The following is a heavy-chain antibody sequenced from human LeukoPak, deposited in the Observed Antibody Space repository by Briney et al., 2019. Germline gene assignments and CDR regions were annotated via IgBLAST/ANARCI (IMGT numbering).Heavy chain of an antibody. J-gene: IGHJ4*02. V-gene: IGHV3-21*01. CDR2: ISSSSSYI. D-gene: IGHD3-10*01. Sequence: KSGGSLRLSCAASGFTFSSYSMNWVRQAPGKGLEWVSSISSSSSYIYYADSVKGRFTISRDNAKNSLYLQMNSLRAEDTAVYYRARVGYNYVFLVRGDFDYWGQGTLVTVSS. CDR1: GFTFSSYS. CDR3: ARVGYNYVFLVRGDFDY.